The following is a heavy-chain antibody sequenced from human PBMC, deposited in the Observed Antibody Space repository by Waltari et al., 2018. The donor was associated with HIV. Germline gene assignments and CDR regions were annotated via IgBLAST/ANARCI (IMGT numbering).Heavy chain of an antibody. D-gene: IGHD2-15*01. V-gene: IGHV3-23*01. CDR3: AKDREGEVVLYSVDY. J-gene: IGHJ4*02. CDR1: GFTFSKSA. Sequence: EVQLLESGGALVQPGGSLRLSCAASGFTFSKSALSWVRQGPGKGLEWVPSISHSCVNTYYADSVKGRVTISRDNAMNTMFLQINSLRAEDTAVYYCAKDREGEVVLYSVDYWGQGTLVTVSS. CDR2: ISHSCVNT.